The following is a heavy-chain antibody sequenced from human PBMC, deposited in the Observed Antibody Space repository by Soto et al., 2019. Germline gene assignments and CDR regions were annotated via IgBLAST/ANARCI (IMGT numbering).Heavy chain of an antibody. J-gene: IGHJ6*02. CDR3: ARARMVRGVIYYYGMDV. Sequence: QVQLQESGPGLVKSSQTLSLTCTVSGGSISSGGNYWSWIRQHPGKGLEWIGYIYHGGSTYYNPSLKSRVTISVDTSKNQFSLKLNSVTAADTAAYYCARARMVRGVIYYYGMDVWGQGTTVTVSS. D-gene: IGHD3-10*01. V-gene: IGHV4-31*03. CDR2: IYHGGST. CDR1: GGSISSGGNY.